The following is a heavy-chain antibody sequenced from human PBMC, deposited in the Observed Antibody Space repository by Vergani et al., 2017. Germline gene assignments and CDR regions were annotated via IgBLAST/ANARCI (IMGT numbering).Heavy chain of an antibody. D-gene: IGHD6-19*01. CDR2: IYYSGST. CDR1: GGSISSSSYY. CDR3: ATLRPVAGTDY. Sequence: QLQLQESGPGLVKPSETLSLTCTVSGGSISSSSYYWGWIRQPPGKGLEWIGSIYYSGSTYYNPSLKSRVTISVDTSKNQFSLKLSSVTAADTAVYYCATLRPVAGTDYWGQGTLVTVSS. J-gene: IGHJ4*02. V-gene: IGHV4-39*01.